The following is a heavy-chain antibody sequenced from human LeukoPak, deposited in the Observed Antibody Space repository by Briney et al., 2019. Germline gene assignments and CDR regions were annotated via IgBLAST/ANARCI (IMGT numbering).Heavy chain of an antibody. CDR2: ISARNGNR. CDR3: ARDGYGHNYGLIDF. V-gene: IGHV1-18*01. J-gene: IGHJ4*02. Sequence: ASVKVSCKTSGYSFSSYGFSWVRQAPGQGLEWMAWISARNGNRNFAQKFQDRVLLTTDTSTNTAYMELRSLKSDDTAVYYCARDGYGHNYGLIDFWGQGTLVSVSS. D-gene: IGHD5-24*01. CDR1: GYSFSSYG.